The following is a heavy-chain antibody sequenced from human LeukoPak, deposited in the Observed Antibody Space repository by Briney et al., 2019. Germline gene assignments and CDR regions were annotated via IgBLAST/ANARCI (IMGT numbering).Heavy chain of an antibody. Sequence: GGSLRLSCAASGFTVSSNYMSWVRQAPGKGPEWVSVIYSGGSTYYADSVKGRFTISRDNSKNTLYLQMNSLRAEDTAVYYCARGVDTAMVIDYWGQGTLVTVSS. J-gene: IGHJ4*02. V-gene: IGHV3-66*01. CDR2: IYSGGST. CDR1: GFTVSSNY. CDR3: ARGVDTAMVIDY. D-gene: IGHD5-18*01.